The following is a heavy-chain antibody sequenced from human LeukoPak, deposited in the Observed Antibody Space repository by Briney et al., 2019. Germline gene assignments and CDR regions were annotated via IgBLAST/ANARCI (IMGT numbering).Heavy chain of an antibody. J-gene: IGHJ4*02. Sequence: GGSLRLSCAASGFTFSDFAMSWVRQPPGKGLEWVSAISGSGGSTYYADSVKGRFTISRDNSKNTLYLRMNSLRAEDTAVYYCARGGGWYGYFDYWGLGTLVAVSS. V-gene: IGHV3-23*01. CDR3: ARGGGWYGYFDY. D-gene: IGHD6-19*01. CDR2: ISGSGGST. CDR1: GFTFSDFA.